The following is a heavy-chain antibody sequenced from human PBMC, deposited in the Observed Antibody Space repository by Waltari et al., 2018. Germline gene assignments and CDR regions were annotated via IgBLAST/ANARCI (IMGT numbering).Heavy chain of an antibody. J-gene: IGHJ3*02. CDR3: ARAAGSLGDDAFDI. CDR1: GYTFTDYY. CDR2: INPNSDGT. V-gene: IGHV1-2*06. D-gene: IGHD1-1*01. Sequence: QVQLVQSGAEVKKPGASVKVSCKASGYTFTDYYIHWVRQAPGQGLEWMGRINPNSDGTNYAQKFQGRVTMTTDTSTSTADMELRSLRSDDTAVYYCARAAGSLGDDAFDIWGQGTMVTVSS.